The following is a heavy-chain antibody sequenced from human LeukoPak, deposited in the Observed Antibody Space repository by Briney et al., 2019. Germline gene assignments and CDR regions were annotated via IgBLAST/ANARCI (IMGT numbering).Heavy chain of an antibody. J-gene: IGHJ4*02. CDR3: ARHRIEIVATSQFDY. D-gene: IGHD5-12*01. Sequence: SETLSLTCAVYGGSFSGYYWSWIRQPPGKGLEWIGKINHSGSTNYNPSLKSRVTISVDTSKNQFSLKLSSVTAADTAVYYCARHRIEIVATSQFDYWGQGTLVTVSS. CDR2: INHSGST. CDR1: GGSFSGYY. V-gene: IGHV4-34*01.